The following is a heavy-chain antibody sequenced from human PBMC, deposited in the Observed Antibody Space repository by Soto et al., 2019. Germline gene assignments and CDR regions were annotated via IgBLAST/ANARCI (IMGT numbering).Heavy chain of an antibody. V-gene: IGHV3-23*01. D-gene: IGHD3-10*01. CDR1: GFTFSSYA. Sequence: EVQLLESGGGLVQPGGSLRLSCAASGFTFSSYAMSWVRQAPGKGLEWVSAISGSGGSTYYADSVKGRFTISRDNSKNTLYLQMNSLRAEDTAVYYCAKDSEVTMVRGVIVLYFDYWGQGTLVTVSS. J-gene: IGHJ4*02. CDR2: ISGSGGST. CDR3: AKDSEVTMVRGVIVLYFDY.